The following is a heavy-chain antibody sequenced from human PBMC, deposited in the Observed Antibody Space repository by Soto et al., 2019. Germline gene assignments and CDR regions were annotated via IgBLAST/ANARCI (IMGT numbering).Heavy chain of an antibody. V-gene: IGHV5-10-1*04. CDR2: IGPSDSYNT. CDR1: GDTFTTYW. CDR3: ARHAAYCSSTTCSQNDY. J-gene: IGHJ4*02. Sequence: GESLKISCKGSGDTFTTYWISWLRQMPGKGLEWMGRIGPSDSYNTRYSPSFQGQVTMSADKSINTAYLQWNTLKASDTAMYYCARHAAYCSSTTCSQNDYWGQGTLVTVSS. D-gene: IGHD2-2*01.